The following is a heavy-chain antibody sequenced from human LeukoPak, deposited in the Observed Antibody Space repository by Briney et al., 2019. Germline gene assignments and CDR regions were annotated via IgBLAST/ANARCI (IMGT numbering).Heavy chain of an antibody. CDR2: IGGSGDST. Sequence: GGSLRLSCAASGFTFSSYIMSWVRQAPGKGLEWVSLIGGSGDSTYYADSVKGRFTISRDNSKNTLYLRMNSLRADDTAVYYCAKEGPGGGGYLDDWGQGTLLTVSS. J-gene: IGHJ4*02. V-gene: IGHV3-23*01. CDR1: GFTFSSYI. D-gene: IGHD3-16*01. CDR3: AKEGPGGGGYLDD.